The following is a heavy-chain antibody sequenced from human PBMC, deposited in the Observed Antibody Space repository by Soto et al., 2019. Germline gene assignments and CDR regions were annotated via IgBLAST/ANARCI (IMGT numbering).Heavy chain of an antibody. CDR2: IVVGSGNT. CDR3: AASGTIHYYGMDV. V-gene: IGHV1-58*01. CDR1: GFTFTSSA. Sequence: QMQLVESGPEVKKPGTSVKVSCKASGFTFTSSAVQWVRQARGQRLEWIGWIVVGSGNTNYAQKFQERVTITRDMSTSTAYMELSSLRSEDTAVYYCAASGTIHYYGMDVWGQGTTVTVSS. J-gene: IGHJ6*02. D-gene: IGHD1-1*01.